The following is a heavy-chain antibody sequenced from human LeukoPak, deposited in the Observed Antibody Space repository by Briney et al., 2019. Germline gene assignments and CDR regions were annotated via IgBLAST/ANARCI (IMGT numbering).Heavy chain of an antibody. Sequence: SETLSLTCTVSGGSISSYYWSWIRLPPGKGLEWTGRIYTSGSTNYNPSLKSRVTMSVDTSKNQFSLRLSSVNAADTAVYFCAREGTSGGLNWLDPWGQGALVTVSS. V-gene: IGHV4-4*07. J-gene: IGHJ5*02. CDR1: GGSISSYY. CDR2: IYTSGST. CDR3: AREGTSGGLNWLDP. D-gene: IGHD3-10*01.